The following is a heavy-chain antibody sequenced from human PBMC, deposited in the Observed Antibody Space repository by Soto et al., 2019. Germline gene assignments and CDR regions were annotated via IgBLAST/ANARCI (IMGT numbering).Heavy chain of an antibody. CDR1: GFTFSSYA. Sequence: GGSLRLSCAASGFTFSSYAMHWVRQAPGKGLEWVAVISYDGSNKYYAASVKGRFTISRDNSKNTLFLQMNSLRAEDTAVYYCARDLAISIFGVVSETALDYWGQGTLVTVSS. D-gene: IGHD3-3*01. CDR3: ARDLAISIFGVVSETALDY. CDR2: ISYDGSNK. J-gene: IGHJ4*02. V-gene: IGHV3-30-3*01.